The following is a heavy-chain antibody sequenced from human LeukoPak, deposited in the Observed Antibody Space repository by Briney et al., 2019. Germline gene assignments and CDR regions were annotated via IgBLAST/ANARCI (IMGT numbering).Heavy chain of an antibody. CDR1: GGSFSGYY. J-gene: IGHJ3*02. CDR3: ARGSGSYNRAFDI. Sequence: SETPSLTCAVYGGSFSGYYWSWIRQPPGKGLEWIGEINHSGSTNYNPSLKSRVTISVDTSKNQFSLKLSSVTAADTAVYYCARGSGSYNRAFDIWGQGTMVTVSS. V-gene: IGHV4-34*01. D-gene: IGHD1-26*01. CDR2: INHSGST.